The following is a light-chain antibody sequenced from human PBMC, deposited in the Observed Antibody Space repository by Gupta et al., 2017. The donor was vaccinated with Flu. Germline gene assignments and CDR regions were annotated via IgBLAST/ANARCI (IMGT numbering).Light chain of an antibody. CDR3: CSYEGSSTFWV. V-gene: IGLV2-11*01. CDR1: SSDVGGYNY. J-gene: IGLJ3*02. CDR2: EVT. Sequence: QSALTQPLSVSGSPGQSVTISCTGSSSDVGGYNYVSWYQQYPGKAPNLLIYEVTKRPSGVPGRFSGSKSGSTASLTISGLQADDEADYYCCSYEGSSTFWVFGGGTTLTVL.